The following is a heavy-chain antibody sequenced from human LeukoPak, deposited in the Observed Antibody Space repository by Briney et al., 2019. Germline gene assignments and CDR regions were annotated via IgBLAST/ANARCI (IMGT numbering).Heavy chain of an antibody. J-gene: IGHJ4*02. CDR2: IYYSGST. D-gene: IGHD5-24*01. CDR3: AREGDGYNYVDY. Sequence: PSGTLSLTCTVSGGSISSGGYYWSWIRQHPGKGLEWIGYIYYSGSTYYNPSLKSRVTISVDTSKNQFSLKLSSVTAADTAVYYCAREGDGYNYVDYWGQGTLVTVSS. V-gene: IGHV4-31*03. CDR1: GGSISSGGYY.